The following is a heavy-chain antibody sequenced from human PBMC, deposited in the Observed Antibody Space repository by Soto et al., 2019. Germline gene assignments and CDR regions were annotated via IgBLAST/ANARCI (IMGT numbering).Heavy chain of an antibody. CDR2: IIPIFGTA. V-gene: IGHV1-69*13. CDR3: ARGNSNYYDSSGSFYY. Sequence: ASVKVSCKASGDTFSSYAISWVRQAPGQGLEWMGGIIPIFGTANYAQKFQGRVTITADESTSTAYMELSSLRSEDTAVYYCARGNSNYYDSSGSFYYWGQGTLVTVSS. D-gene: IGHD3-22*01. CDR1: GDTFSSYA. J-gene: IGHJ4*02.